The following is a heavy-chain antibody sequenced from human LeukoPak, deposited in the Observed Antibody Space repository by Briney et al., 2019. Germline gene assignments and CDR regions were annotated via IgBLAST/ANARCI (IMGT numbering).Heavy chain of an antibody. CDR2: ISSSSSTI. J-gene: IGHJ3*02. V-gene: IGHV3-48*01. D-gene: IGHD1-1*01. Sequence: GGSLRLSCAASGFTFSSYGMTWVRQAPGKGLEWVSYISSSSSTIYYADSVKGRFTISRDNAKNSLYLQMSSLRGDDTAIYYCAREAIATTSDALDIWGQGTMVTVSS. CDR1: GFTFSSYG. CDR3: AREAIATTSDALDI.